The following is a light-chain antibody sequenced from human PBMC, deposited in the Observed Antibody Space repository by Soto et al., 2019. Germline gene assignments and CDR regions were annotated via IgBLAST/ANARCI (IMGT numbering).Light chain of an antibody. CDR2: DTS. CDR1: QSVSGN. J-gene: IGKJ2*01. CDR3: QQLYTYPHT. Sequence: EIVMTQSPATLSVSPGERATLSCRASQSVSGNLAWYQQKPGQAPRLLIYDTSTRATDIPARFSGSGSGTEFTLTISNLQPEDFATYFCQQLYTYPHTFGLGTQLQI. V-gene: IGKV3-15*01.